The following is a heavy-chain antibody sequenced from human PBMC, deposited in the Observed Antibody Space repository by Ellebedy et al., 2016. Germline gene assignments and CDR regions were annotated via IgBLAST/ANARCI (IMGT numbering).Heavy chain of an antibody. CDR2: ISSSSSTI. CDR1: GFTFSSYS. Sequence: GESLKISXAASGFTFSSYSMNWVRQAPGKGLEWVSYISSSSSTIYYADSVKGRFTISRDNSRNTLYLQMNSLRAEDTAVYYCARGATMVRGVIRYYYYYYGMDVWGQGTTVTVSS. D-gene: IGHD3-10*01. V-gene: IGHV3-48*01. J-gene: IGHJ6*02. CDR3: ARGATMVRGVIRYYYYYYGMDV.